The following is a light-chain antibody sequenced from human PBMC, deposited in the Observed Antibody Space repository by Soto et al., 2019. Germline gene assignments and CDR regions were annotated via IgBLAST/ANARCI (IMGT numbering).Light chain of an antibody. V-gene: IGLV2-11*01. J-gene: IGLJ1*01. CDR2: DVA. CDR1: SNDIGSYNF. CDR3: CTFAGRYSYV. Sequence: QSALTQPTSVSGSPGQSITISCTGNSNDIGSYNFVSWHQQHPGKAPKLMIYDVAKRPSGVPDRFSGSKSGNTASLTISGLQAEDEADYYCCTFAGRYSYVFGSGTKVTVL.